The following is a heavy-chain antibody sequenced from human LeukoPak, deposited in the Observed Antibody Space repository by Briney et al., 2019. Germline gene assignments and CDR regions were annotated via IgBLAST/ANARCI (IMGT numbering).Heavy chain of an antibody. Sequence: GGSLRLSCAASGFTFSSYAMSWVRQAPGKGLEWVSAISGSGGSTYYADSVKGRITISRDNSKNTLYLQMNSLRAEDTAVYYCAKDSGSFDFWSGYWVDYWGQGTLVTVSS. V-gene: IGHV3-23*01. CDR3: AKDSGSFDFWSGYWVDY. J-gene: IGHJ4*02. D-gene: IGHD3-3*01. CDR1: GFTFSSYA. CDR2: ISGSGGST.